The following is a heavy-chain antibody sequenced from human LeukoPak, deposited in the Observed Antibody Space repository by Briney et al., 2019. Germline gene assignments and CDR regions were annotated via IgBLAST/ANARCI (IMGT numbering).Heavy chain of an antibody. J-gene: IGHJ4*02. CDR3: ARDRIPMVRGIPDY. Sequence: PGRSLRLSCAASGFTFSSYAMHWVRQAPGKGLEWVAVISYDGSNKYYADSVKGRFTISRDNSKNTLYLQMNSLRAADTAVYYCARDRIPMVRGIPDYWGQGTLVTVSS. CDR2: ISYDGSNK. D-gene: IGHD3-10*01. V-gene: IGHV3-30-3*01. CDR1: GFTFSSYA.